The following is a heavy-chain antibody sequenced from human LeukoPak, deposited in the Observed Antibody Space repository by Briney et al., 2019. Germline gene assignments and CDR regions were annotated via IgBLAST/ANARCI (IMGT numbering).Heavy chain of an antibody. D-gene: IGHD2-15*01. CDR3: ARDTVMMVGSYYYGKDV. CDR1: GSTFNSFG. V-gene: IGHV1-18*01. Sequence: GASVKLSCKASGSTFNSFGISWVRQAPGQGLEWMGWFSAYNGNTHYPEKLQGRLTMTTDTSTSTAYMELRSLRSDDTAIYYCARDTVMMVGSYYYGKDVWGQGTTVTVSS. J-gene: IGHJ6*02. CDR2: FSAYNGNT.